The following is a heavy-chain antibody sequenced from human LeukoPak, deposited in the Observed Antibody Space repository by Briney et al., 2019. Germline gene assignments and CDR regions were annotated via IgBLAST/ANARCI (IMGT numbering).Heavy chain of an antibody. CDR3: ARCYSSSLASPGELDP. CDR1: GGSISSGNYY. J-gene: IGHJ5*02. CDR2: VYNGGRT. V-gene: IGHV4-61*02. Sequence: PSETLSLTCTVSGGSISSGNYYWSWIRQPAGKGLEWVGRVYNGGRTDYNPSLKSRVTMSLDTANNQFSMKMNSVTAADTAVYYCARCYSSSLASPGELDPWGQGTLVTVSS. D-gene: IGHD3-22*01.